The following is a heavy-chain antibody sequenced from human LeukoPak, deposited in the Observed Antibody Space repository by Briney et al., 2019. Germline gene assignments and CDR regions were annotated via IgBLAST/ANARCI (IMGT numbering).Heavy chain of an antibody. CDR2: IYYSGST. J-gene: IGHJ4*02. D-gene: IGHD1-14*01. CDR3: ARGGEPYYFDY. Sequence: SETLSLTCTVSGGSITSYYWSWIRQPPGKGLEWIGYIYYSGSTNYNPSLKSRVTISVDTSKNQFSLKLSSVTAADTAVYYCARGGEPYYFDYWGQGTLVTVSS. V-gene: IGHV4-59*01. CDR1: GGSITSYY.